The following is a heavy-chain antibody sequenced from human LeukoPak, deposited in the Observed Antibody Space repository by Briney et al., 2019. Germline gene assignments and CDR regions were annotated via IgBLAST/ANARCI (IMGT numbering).Heavy chain of an antibody. V-gene: IGHV1-69*05. Sequence: ASVKVSCKASGGTFSSYAISWVRQAPGQGLEWMGRIIPIFGTANYAQKFQCRVTITTDESTSTAYMELSSLRSEDTTVYYCARRRESSGLIFDYWGQGTLVTVSS. CDR1: GGTFSSYA. J-gene: IGHJ4*02. D-gene: IGHD6-19*01. CDR2: IIPIFGTA. CDR3: ARRRESSGLIFDY.